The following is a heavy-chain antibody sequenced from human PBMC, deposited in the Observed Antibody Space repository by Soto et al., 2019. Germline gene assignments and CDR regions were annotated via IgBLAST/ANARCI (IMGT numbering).Heavy chain of an antibody. V-gene: IGHV4-34*01. CDR1: GGSFSGYY. Sequence: PSETLSLTCAVYGGSFSGYYWSWIRQPPGKGLEWIGEINHSGSTNYNPSLKSRVTISVDTSKNQFSLKLSSVTAADTAVYYCARVGVYDFWSGYYLGLDYWGQGTLVTVSS. CDR3: ARVGVYDFWSGYYLGLDY. D-gene: IGHD3-3*01. J-gene: IGHJ4*02. CDR2: INHSGST.